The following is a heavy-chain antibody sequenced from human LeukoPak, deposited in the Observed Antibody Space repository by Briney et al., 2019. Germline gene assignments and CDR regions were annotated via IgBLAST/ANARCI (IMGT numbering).Heavy chain of an antibody. Sequence: GGTLRLSCAASGFTFSSYGMSWVRQAPGKGLEWVSGIRHSDGSTYYADAVKGRFTISSDKSKNTPYLQMNSLTAEDTAVYYCGKDKVGGGGYNDYWGQGILVTVSS. D-gene: IGHD1-14*01. CDR2: IRHSDGST. V-gene: IGHV3-23*01. CDR1: GFTFSSYG. CDR3: GKDKVGGGGYNDY. J-gene: IGHJ4*02.